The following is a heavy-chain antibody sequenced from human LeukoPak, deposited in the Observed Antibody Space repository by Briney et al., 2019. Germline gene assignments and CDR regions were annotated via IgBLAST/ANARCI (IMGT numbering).Heavy chain of an antibody. CDR3: ARESVGAFDI. J-gene: IGHJ3*02. D-gene: IGHD1-26*01. CDR1: GGSVSTYY. V-gene: IGHV4-59*02. CDR2: IFNNEIT. Sequence: SETLSLTCTVSGGSVSTYYWSWIRQPPGKGLEYIGYIFNNEITNYNPALKSRVSISVDTSKNQFSLKVSSVTAADTAVYYCARESVGAFDIWGRGTMVTVSS.